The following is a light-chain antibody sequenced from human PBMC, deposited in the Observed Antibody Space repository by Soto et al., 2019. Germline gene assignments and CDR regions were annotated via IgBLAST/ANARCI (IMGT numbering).Light chain of an antibody. CDR2: GAS. V-gene: IGKV3-15*01. CDR1: QPVSDK. CDR3: QQYEQWPIT. Sequence: EVVMTQSPANLSLSPGAGATLSCWASQPVSDKLAWYQQKPGQDPRLLIYGASARDLGIPDRGSCRGSGTEGRCTVTSLQSEDFAVYYCQQYEQWPITFGQGTRLEIK. J-gene: IGKJ5*01.